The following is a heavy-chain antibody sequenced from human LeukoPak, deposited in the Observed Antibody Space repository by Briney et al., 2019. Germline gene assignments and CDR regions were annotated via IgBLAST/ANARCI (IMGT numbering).Heavy chain of an antibody. D-gene: IGHD2-21*01. CDR3: AREHIFERSRVDY. CDR1: GYTFTNYV. J-gene: IGHJ4*02. Sequence: ASVKVSCKASGYTFTNYVINWVRQAPGQGLEWVGWISAYNGNTNYTQKFQGRLTITMDTSTSTAYLELRSLRSADTAVYFCAREHIFERSRVDYWGQGTLVTVSS. V-gene: IGHV1-18*04. CDR2: ISAYNGNT.